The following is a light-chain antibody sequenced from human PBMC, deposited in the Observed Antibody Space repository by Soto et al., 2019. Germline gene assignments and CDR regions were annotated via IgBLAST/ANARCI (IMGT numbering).Light chain of an antibody. V-gene: IGKV3-15*01. CDR3: HQYNYWPPET. CDR1: QSVSSN. J-gene: IGKJ1*01. Sequence: EIVMTHSPATLSVSPGERATLSCSSSQSVSSNLAWYQQKPGQAPRLLIFGASTRATGIPARFSGSGSGTEFILTISSLQSEDSAVYYCHQYNYWPPETFGQGTKVDIK. CDR2: GAS.